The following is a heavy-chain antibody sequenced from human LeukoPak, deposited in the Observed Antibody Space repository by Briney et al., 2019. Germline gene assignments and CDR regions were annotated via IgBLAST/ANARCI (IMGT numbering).Heavy chain of an antibody. J-gene: IGHJ4*02. CDR2: ISGSGEFI. D-gene: IGHD3-22*01. Sequence: GGSLRLSCAASGFTFSSYSMNWIRQAPGMGLEWVSTISGSGEFIYYGDSVKGRVTTSRDNGKNSLYLQMNSVRPEDMAVYYCARDDSHGYHFFDSWGRGTLVTVSS. CDR3: ARDDSHGYHFFDS. CDR1: GFTFSSYS. V-gene: IGHV3-21*01.